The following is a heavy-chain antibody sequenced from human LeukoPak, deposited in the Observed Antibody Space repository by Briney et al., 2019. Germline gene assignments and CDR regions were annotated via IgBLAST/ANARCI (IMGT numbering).Heavy chain of an antibody. V-gene: IGHV3-23*01. J-gene: IGHJ4*02. CDR1: GFTFSSYA. Sequence: GGSLRLSCAASGFTFSSYAMSWVRQAPGKGLEWVSAIRGSGGSTYYADSVKGRFTISRDNSKHTLHLQMNSLRAEDTAVYYCAKLQSVVIPAAMLGFDYWGQGILVTVSS. CDR2: IRGSGGST. D-gene: IGHD2-2*01. CDR3: AKLQSVVIPAAMLGFDY.